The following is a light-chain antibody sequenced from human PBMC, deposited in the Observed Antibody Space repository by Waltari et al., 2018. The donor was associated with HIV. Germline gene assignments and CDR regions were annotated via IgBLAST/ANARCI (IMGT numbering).Light chain of an antibody. CDR1: SSDVGGYNY. CDR2: DVS. V-gene: IGLV2-14*01. J-gene: IGLJ1*01. Sequence: QSALTQPASVSGSPGQSITISCTGTSSDVGGYNYVSWYQQHPGKAPKLRIYDVSNRPSVVSNRVSGSKSGNTAYLTISGLQAEDEADYYCRLYTSSSTHYVFGAGTKVTVL. CDR3: RLYTSSSTHYV.